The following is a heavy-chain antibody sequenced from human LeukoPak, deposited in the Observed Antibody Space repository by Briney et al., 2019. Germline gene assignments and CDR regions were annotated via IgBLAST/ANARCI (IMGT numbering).Heavy chain of an antibody. CDR1: GFTFSSYG. CDR2: ISYDGSNK. V-gene: IGHV3-30*18. D-gene: IGHD3-22*01. Sequence: QSGGSLRLSCAASGFTFSSYGMHWVRQAPGKGLEWVAVISYDGSNKYYADSVKGRFTISRDNSKNTLYLQMNSLRAEDTAVYYCAKSPVVVPEYFQHWGQGTLVTVSS. J-gene: IGHJ1*01. CDR3: AKSPVVVPEYFQH.